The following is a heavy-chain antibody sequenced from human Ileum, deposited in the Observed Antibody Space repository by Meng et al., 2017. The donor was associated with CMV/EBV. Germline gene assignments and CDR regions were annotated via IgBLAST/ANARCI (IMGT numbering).Heavy chain of an antibody. CDR2: INPNGGST. CDR1: GYIFTRYY. V-gene: IGHV1-46*01. CDR3: ARDSLTGTGTGP. J-gene: IGHJ5*02. Sequence: CKASGYIFTRYYMRWVRQAPGHGLEWMGIINPNGGSTTYAQKFQGRVTMTSDTSTSTVYMELSSLRSEDTAVYYCARDSLTGTGTGPWGQGTLVTVSS. D-gene: IGHD1-7*01.